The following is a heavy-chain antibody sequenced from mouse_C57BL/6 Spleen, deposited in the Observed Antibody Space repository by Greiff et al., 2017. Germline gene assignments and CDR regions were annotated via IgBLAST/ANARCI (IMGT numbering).Heavy chain of an antibody. CDR1: GYTFTSYW. CDR2: IDPSDSYT. Sequence: QVQLQQPGAELVKPGASVKLSCKASGYTFTSYWMQWVKQRPGQGLEWIGEIDPSDSYTNYTQKFKGKATLTVDTSSSTAYMQLSSLTSEDSAVYYCELGRGPYYFDYWGQGTTLTVSS. D-gene: IGHD4-1*01. J-gene: IGHJ2*01. CDR3: ELGRGPYYFDY. V-gene: IGHV1-50*01.